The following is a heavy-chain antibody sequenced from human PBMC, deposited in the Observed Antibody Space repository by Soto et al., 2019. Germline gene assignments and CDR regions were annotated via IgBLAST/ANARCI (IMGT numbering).Heavy chain of an antibody. CDR2: IYYSGST. J-gene: IGHJ3*02. V-gene: IGHV4-59*01. D-gene: IGHD2-15*01. CDR1: CGSSSSYY. Sequence: PSETLSLTCTGSCGSSSSYYWSWIRQPPGKGLEWIGYIYYSGSTNYNPSLKSRVTISVDTSKNQFSLKLSSVTAADTAVYYCARYCSGGSCYHDAFDIWGQGTMVTVS. CDR3: ARYCSGGSCYHDAFDI.